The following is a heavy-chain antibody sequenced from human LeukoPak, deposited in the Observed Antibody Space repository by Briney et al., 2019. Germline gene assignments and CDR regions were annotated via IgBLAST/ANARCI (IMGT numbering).Heavy chain of an antibody. CDR3: ARHPPYCDGSCNWFDP. CDR2: NNHSGRT. D-gene: IGHD3-10*01. CDR1: GGSFIGYY. J-gene: IGHJ5*02. Sequence: SETLSLTCAVYGGSFIGYYWSWIRQPPGRGLEWIGENNHSGRTNSNPSLKSRDTISVDTCKNQFSLKQSSVTAADTAVYYCARHPPYCDGSCNWFDPWGQGTLVTVSS. V-gene: IGHV4-34*01.